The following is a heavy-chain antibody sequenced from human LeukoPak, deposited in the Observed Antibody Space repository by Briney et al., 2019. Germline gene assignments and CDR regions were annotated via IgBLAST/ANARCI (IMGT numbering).Heavy chain of an antibody. CDR2: IWYDESNK. D-gene: IGHD6-19*01. Sequence: GGSLRLSCAASGFSFSTYGMHWVRQAPGKGLEWVALIWYDESNKYYADSVKGRFTISRDNSKNTLYLQMNSLRAEDTAVYYCARVRKYSSGWYDAFDIWGQGTMVTVSS. CDR3: ARVRKYSSGWYDAFDI. V-gene: IGHV3-33*01. CDR1: GFSFSTYG. J-gene: IGHJ3*02.